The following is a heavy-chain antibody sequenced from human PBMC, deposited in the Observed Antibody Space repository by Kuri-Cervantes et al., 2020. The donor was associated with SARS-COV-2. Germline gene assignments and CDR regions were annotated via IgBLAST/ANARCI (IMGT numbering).Heavy chain of an antibody. V-gene: IGHV1-8*02. Sequence: ASVKVSCKASGYTFTSYDINWVRQATGQGLEWMGWMNPNSGNTGYAQKFQGRVTMTRNTSISTAYMELSSLRSEDTAVYYCARGFRAATAEIYYYYYYMDVWGKGTTVTVSS. CDR1: GYTFTSYD. CDR2: MNPNSGNT. D-gene: IGHD2-15*01. CDR3: ARGFRAATAEIYYYYYYMDV. J-gene: IGHJ6*03.